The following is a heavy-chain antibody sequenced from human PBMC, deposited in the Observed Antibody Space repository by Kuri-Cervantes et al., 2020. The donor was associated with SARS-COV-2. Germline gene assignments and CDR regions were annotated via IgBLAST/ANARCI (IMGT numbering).Heavy chain of an antibody. Sequence: SGHTLAKPPQTLTLTCTFSGFPLSTSGVGVGWIRQPPGKALEWLALIYWNDDKPYSPSLKSRLTITKDTSKNQVVLTMTNMDPVDTATYYCAHRRKDTAMFCDAFDIWGQGTMVTVSS. V-gene: IGHV2-5*01. D-gene: IGHD5-18*01. J-gene: IGHJ3*02. CDR2: IYWNDDK. CDR1: GFPLSTSGVG. CDR3: AHRRKDTAMFCDAFDI.